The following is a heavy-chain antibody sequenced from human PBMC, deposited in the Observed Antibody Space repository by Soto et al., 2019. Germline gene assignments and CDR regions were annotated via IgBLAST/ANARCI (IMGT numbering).Heavy chain of an antibody. CDR3: ARCNLVAFLEWLPAGAFDI. CDR1: GFTFSSYS. D-gene: IGHD3-3*02. Sequence: PGGSLRLSCAASGFTFSSYSMNWVRQAPGKGLEWVSSISSSSSYIYYADSVKGRFTISRDNAKNSLYLQMNSLRAEDTAVYYCARCNLVAFLEWLPAGAFDIWGQGTMVTVSS. V-gene: IGHV3-21*01. J-gene: IGHJ3*02. CDR2: ISSSSSYI.